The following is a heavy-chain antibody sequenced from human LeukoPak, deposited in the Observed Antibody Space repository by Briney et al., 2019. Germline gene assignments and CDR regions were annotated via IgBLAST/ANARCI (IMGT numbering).Heavy chain of an antibody. CDR1: GFSFSNYG. D-gene: IGHD1-1*01. J-gene: IGHJ4*02. Sequence: GGSLRLSCAASGFSFSNYGMSWVRQAPGKGLEWVSGVSASGASTYSEDSVKGRFIISRDNSKNTVFLQMNSLRAEDTAVYYCARQHTAWYVDYWGQGILVTVSS. CDR3: ARQHTAWYVDY. V-gene: IGHV3-23*01. CDR2: VSASGAST.